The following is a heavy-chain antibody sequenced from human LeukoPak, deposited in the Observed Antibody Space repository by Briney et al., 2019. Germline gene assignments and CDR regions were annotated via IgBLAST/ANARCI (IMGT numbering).Heavy chain of an antibody. CDR3: ARSGYDYGDYETFDY. CDR2: INSDGSST. V-gene: IGHV3-74*01. Sequence: GGSLRLSCAASGFTFSSYWMHWVRQAPGKGLVWVSRINSDGSSTSYADSVKGRFTISRDNAKNTLYLQVNSLRAEDTAVYYCARSGYDYGDYETFDYWGQGTLVTVSS. J-gene: IGHJ4*02. D-gene: IGHD4-17*01. CDR1: GFTFSSYW.